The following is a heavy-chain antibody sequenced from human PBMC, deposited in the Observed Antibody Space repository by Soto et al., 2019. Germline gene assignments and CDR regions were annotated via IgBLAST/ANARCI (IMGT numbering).Heavy chain of an antibody. CDR2: IYYTGTT. J-gene: IGHJ3*02. Sequence: QVHLQESDAGLVKASQTLSLTCTVSGGSIKSGAHYWTWIRQRPGKGLEWMGYIYYTGTTYYSPSLKSRLSISLDTSKNKFSLRLSSVTAADTAMYYCARARLSAIIGFDIWGQGTVVTVSS. D-gene: IGHD3-3*01. CDR3: ARARLSAIIGFDI. V-gene: IGHV4-31*03. CDR1: GGSIKSGAHY.